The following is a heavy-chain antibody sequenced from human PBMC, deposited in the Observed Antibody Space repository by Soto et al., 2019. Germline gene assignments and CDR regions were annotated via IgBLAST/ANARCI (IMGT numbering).Heavy chain of an antibody. V-gene: IGHV4-59*12. CDR3: ARWKLNVATMRSHYYGKDF. CDR2: IYYSGST. J-gene: IGHJ6*02. Sequence: LSETLSLTCTVSGGSISSYYWSWIRQPPGKGLEWIGYIYYSGSTNYNPSLKSRVTISVDTSKNQFSLKVNSVTAADTAVYYCARWKLNVATMRSHYYGKDFCGQGTTVIVSS. CDR1: GGSISSYY. D-gene: IGHD5-12*01.